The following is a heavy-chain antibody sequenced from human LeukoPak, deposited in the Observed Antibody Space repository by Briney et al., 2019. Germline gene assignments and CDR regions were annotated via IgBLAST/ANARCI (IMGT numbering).Heavy chain of an antibody. D-gene: IGHD3-9*01. CDR1: GFTFSNSG. CDR2: ISDDGRYK. Sequence: QSGGSLRLSCAASGFTFSNSGMHWVRQAPGKGLDWVALISDDGRYKYYSDSVKGRFTISRDNSKNTLYLQMNSLRAEDTAVYYCARSDDISYYFDYWGQGTLVTVSS. CDR3: ARSDDISYYFDY. J-gene: IGHJ4*02. V-gene: IGHV3-30*03.